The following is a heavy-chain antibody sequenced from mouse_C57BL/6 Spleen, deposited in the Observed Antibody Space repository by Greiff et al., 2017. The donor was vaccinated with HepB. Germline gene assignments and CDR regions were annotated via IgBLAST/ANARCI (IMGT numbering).Heavy chain of an antibody. J-gene: IGHJ2*01. D-gene: IGHD2-10*01. CDR2: IHPNSGST. CDR3: ATYYGNFYFDY. V-gene: IGHV1-64*01. Sequence: QVQLQQPGAELVKPGASVKLSCKASGYTFTSYWMHWVKQRPGQGLEWIGMIHPNSGSTNYNEKFKSKATLTVDKSSSTAYMQLSSLTSEDSAVYYCATYYGNFYFDYWGQGTTLTVSS. CDR1: GYTFTSYW.